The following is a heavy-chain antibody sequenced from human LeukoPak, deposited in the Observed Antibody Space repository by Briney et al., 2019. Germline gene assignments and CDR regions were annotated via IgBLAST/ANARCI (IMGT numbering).Heavy chain of an antibody. CDR1: GFTVSTKF. CDR2: IYDGGIT. D-gene: IGHD3-22*01. CDR3: ARFYDTSGYLDC. J-gene: IGHJ4*02. V-gene: IGHV3-66*01. Sequence: GGPLRLSCAASGFTVSTKFMRWVRQAPGKGLEWVSVIYDGGITYYADSVKGRFTISGDNSKNMLFLQMNSLRAEDTAVYYCARFYDTSGYLDCWGQGTLVTVSS.